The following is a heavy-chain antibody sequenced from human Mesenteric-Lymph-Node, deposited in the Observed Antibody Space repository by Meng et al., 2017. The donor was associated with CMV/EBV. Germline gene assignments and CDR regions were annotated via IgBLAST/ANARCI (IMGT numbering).Heavy chain of an antibody. CDR1: GTTFSTFA. D-gene: IGHD2-8*01. Sequence: GGSLRLSCAVSGTTFSTFAMNWVRQAPGKGLEWVAGINNSGGYTYYGDSVKGRFRISRDNSKNTLYLQMNSLRAEDTAVYYCTRGGDIVLMSYWGQGTLVTVSS. CDR2: INNSGGYT. J-gene: IGHJ4*02. V-gene: IGHV3-23*01. CDR3: TRGGDIVLMSY.